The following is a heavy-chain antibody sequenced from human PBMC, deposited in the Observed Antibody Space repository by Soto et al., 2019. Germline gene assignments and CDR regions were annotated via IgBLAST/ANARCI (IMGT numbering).Heavy chain of an antibody. J-gene: IGHJ6*02. CDR3: ARVVVPGFGTYYGMDV. CDR1: GGTFSSYA. D-gene: IGHD2-2*01. V-gene: IGHV1-69*06. Sequence: QVQLVQSGAEVKKPGSSVKVSCKASGGTFSSYAISWVRQAPGQGLEWMGGIIPIFGTANYAQKLQGRVTITADKSTKTAYMELSSLRSEDTAVYFCARVVVPGFGTYYGMDVWGQGTTVTVSS. CDR2: IIPIFGTA.